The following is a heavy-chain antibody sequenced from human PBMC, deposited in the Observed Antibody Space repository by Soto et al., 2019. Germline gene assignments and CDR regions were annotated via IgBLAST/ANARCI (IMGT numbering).Heavy chain of an antibody. CDR3: ARGSYSYASRGENGMDV. CDR1: GFTFSSFG. CDR2: IWYDGSDK. Sequence: QVQLVESGGGVVQPGRSLRLSCAASGFTFSSFGMHWVRQAPGKGLEWVSVIWYDGSDKYYVDSVKGRFTVSRDNSKNTLYLKMNSLRAEDTAVYYCARGSYSYASRGENGMDVWGQGTTVTVSS. D-gene: IGHD3-16*01. V-gene: IGHV3-33*01. J-gene: IGHJ6*02.